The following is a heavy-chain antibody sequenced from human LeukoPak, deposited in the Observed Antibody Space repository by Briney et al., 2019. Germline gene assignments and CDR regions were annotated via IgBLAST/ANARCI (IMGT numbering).Heavy chain of an antibody. CDR2: ITTTFYT. V-gene: IGHV3-21*01. D-gene: IGHD5-12*01. CDR1: GFTFSSYS. Sequence: GGSLRLSCAASGFTFSSYSFNWVRQVPGKGLEWVSSITTTFYTYYTDSVKGRFTISRDNAKNSLYLQMNSLRAEDTAVYYCAREYSGFDFFDYWGQGTLATVSS. J-gene: IGHJ4*02. CDR3: AREYSGFDFFDY.